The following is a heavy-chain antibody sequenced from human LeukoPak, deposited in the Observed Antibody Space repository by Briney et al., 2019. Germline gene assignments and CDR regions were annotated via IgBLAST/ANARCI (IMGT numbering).Heavy chain of an antibody. Sequence: GGSLRLSCAASGFTFSTYPMHWVRQAPGKGLEWVAVMSYDGSNKYYADSVKGRFTISRDNSNNTLYLQMNSLRAEDTAVYYCARERSSGSPNFNYGMDVWGQGTTVTVSS. CDR1: GFTFSTYP. CDR2: MSYDGSNK. V-gene: IGHV3-30*04. CDR3: ARERSSGSPNFNYGMDV. J-gene: IGHJ6*02. D-gene: IGHD1-26*01.